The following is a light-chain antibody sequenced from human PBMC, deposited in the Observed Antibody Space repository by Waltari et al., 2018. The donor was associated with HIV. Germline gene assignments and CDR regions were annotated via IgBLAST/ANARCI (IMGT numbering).Light chain of an antibody. Sequence: QSVLTQPASVSGTPGQGVTISCSGSSSNIGSNTVSWYQQLPGAAPKLFIFGDDPRPSGGTDRFHGSKSGTSASLAMSGLQFEDAAVYFCGVWDDSRSGQAGFGGGTMLTVL. CDR2: GDD. CDR1: SSNIGSNT. J-gene: IGLJ2*01. CDR3: GVWDDSRSGQAG. V-gene: IGLV1-44*01.